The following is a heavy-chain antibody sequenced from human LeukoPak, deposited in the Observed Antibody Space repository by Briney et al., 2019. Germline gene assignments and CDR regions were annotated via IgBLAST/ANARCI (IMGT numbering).Heavy chain of an antibody. V-gene: IGHV3-74*01. J-gene: IGHJ4*02. CDR1: GFIFSSYW. CDR3: ASFELWSYFDY. CDR2: INSDESST. D-gene: IGHD5-18*01. Sequence: PGGSLRLSCAASGFIFSSYWMHWVRQVPGKGLVWVSRINSDESSTTYADSVKGRFTISRDNAKNTLYLQMNSLRAEVTAVYYCASFELWSYFDYWGQGTLVTVSS.